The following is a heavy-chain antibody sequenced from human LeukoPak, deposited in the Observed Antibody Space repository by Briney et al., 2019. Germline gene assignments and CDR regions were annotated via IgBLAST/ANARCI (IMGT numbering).Heavy chain of an antibody. J-gene: IGHJ5*02. V-gene: IGHV3-30*04. D-gene: IGHD3-22*01. Sequence: GRSLRLSCAASGFTFSSYAMHWVRQAPGKGLEWVAVISYDGSNKNYADSVKGRFTISRDNSKNTLYLQMNSLRTEDTAVYYCARDMDDSRKFDPWGQGTLVTVSS. CDR1: GFTFSSYA. CDR2: ISYDGSNK. CDR3: ARDMDDSRKFDP.